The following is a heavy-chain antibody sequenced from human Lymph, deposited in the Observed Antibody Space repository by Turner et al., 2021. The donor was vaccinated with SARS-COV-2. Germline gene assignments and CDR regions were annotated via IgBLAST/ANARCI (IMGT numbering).Heavy chain of an antibody. V-gene: IGHV5-51*01. D-gene: IGHD3-3*01. Sequence: DVQLVQSGEKVKKPGESLETPCKGSGYTFTSYWIGWVRQLPGRGLEWMGIIYPGDSDTRYSPSFQGQVTISADKSISTAYLQWSSLKASDTAMYYCARREWGGSLGHIDYWGQGTLVTVSS. CDR2: IYPGDSDT. CDR3: ARREWGGSLGHIDY. J-gene: IGHJ4*02. CDR1: GYTFTSYW.